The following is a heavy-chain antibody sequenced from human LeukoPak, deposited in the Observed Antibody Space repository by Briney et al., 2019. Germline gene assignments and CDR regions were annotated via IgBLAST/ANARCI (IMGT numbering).Heavy chain of an antibody. V-gene: IGHV1-69*05. CDR3: ARGVATDYYYYYMDV. D-gene: IGHD5-12*01. CDR1: GGTFSSYA. J-gene: IGHJ6*03. Sequence: AASVKVSCKASGGTFSSYAISWVRQAPGQGLEWMGGIIPIFGTANYAQEFQGRVTITTDESTSTAYMELSSLRSEDTAVYYCARGVATDYYYYYMDVWGKGTTVTVSS. CDR2: IIPIFGTA.